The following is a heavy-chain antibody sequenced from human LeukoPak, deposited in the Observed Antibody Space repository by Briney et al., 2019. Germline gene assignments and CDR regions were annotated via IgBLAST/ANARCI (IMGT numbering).Heavy chain of an antibody. CDR1: GGSISSSNW. V-gene: IGHV4-4*02. CDR2: IYHSGST. J-gene: IGHJ4*02. Sequence: MPSGTLSLTCAVSGGSISSSNWWSWVRQPPGKGLEWIGEIYHSGSTNYNPSLKSRVTISVDKSKNQFSLKLSSVTAADTAVYYCARVSLSSSSAFDYWGQGTLVTVSS. D-gene: IGHD6-13*01. CDR3: ARVSLSSSSAFDY.